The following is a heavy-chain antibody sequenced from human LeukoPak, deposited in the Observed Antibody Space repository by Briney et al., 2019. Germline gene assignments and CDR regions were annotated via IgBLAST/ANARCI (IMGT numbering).Heavy chain of an antibody. D-gene: IGHD3-22*01. CDR1: GFIFSDDN. CDR2: ISSGSSTI. V-gene: IGHV3-48*02. Sequence: GGSLRLSCAASGFIFSDDNMNWVRQAPGKGLERVSYISSGSSTIYYADSVEGRFTISRDNAKNSLYLQLNSLTDEDTAVYYCAREPPGNYDSSGHYYAYFDCWGQGTLVTVSS. CDR3: AREPPGNYDSSGHYYAYFDC. J-gene: IGHJ4*02.